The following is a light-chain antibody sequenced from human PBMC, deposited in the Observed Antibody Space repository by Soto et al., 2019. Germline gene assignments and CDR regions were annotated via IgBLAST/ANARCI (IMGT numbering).Light chain of an antibody. V-gene: IGKV1-27*01. CDR3: QNYNSAPFT. Sequence: TQSPGALSLSPGERATLSCRTSHDISSSYLAWYQQKPGKVPKLLIYAASTLQSGVPSRFSGSGSGTDFTLTISSLQPEDFATYYCQNYNSAPFTFGPGTKVDIK. CDR1: HDISSSY. J-gene: IGKJ3*01. CDR2: AAS.